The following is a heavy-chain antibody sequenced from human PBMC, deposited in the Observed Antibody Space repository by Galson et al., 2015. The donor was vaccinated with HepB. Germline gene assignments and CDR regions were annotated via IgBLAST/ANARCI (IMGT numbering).Heavy chain of an antibody. J-gene: IGHJ6*02. CDR1: GGTFSSYA. V-gene: IGHV1-69*06. CDR3: ARGVVAATDFYYYYGMDV. Sequence: QSGAEVKKPGASVKVSCKASGGTFSSYAISWVRQAPGQGLEWMGGIIPIFGTANYAQKFQGRVTITADKSTSTAYMELSSLRSEDTAVYYCARGVVAATDFYYYYGMDVWGQGTTVTVSS. CDR2: IIPIFGTA. D-gene: IGHD2-15*01.